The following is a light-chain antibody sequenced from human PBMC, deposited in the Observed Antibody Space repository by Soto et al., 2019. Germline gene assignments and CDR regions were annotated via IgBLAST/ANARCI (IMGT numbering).Light chain of an antibody. J-gene: IGLJ1*01. V-gene: IGLV2-8*01. CDR2: EAS. CDR3: CSYTTSNTRQIV. CDR1: SSDVGGYNY. Sequence: QSVLTQPPSASGSPGQSVTISCTGTSSDVGGYNYVSWYQQHPGKAPKLMIYEASKRPSGVPDRFSGSKSGNTASLTVSGLQAEDEADYYCCSYTTSNTRQIVFGTGTKVTVL.